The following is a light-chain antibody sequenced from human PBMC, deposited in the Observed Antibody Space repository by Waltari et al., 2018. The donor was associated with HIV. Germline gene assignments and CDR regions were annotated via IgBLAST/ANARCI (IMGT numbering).Light chain of an antibody. CDR3: CECPLSGIRYV. V-gene: IGLV2-23*02. CDR1: IINSLSSDL. Sequence: QPALTHHAPVSGSPGQPLPIPSTGPIINSLSSDLVSWYQHHPGESPKLIIYEVTKRPSGIANRFSGSTSGNTASLTISGLQAEDDADYYFCECPLSGIRYVFGTGNKVTVL. J-gene: IGLJ1*01. CDR2: EVT.